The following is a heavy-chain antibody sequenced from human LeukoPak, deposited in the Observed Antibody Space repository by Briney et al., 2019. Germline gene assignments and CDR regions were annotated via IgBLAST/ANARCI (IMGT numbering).Heavy chain of an antibody. V-gene: IGHV4-34*01. CDR1: GGSFSGYY. Sequence: SETLSLTCAVYGGSFSGYYWSWIRQPPGKGLEWIGEINHSGSTNYNPSLKSRVTISVDTSKNRFSLKLSSVTAADTAVYYCARVSSGGSKGPFDYWGQGTLVTVSS. CDR2: INHSGST. CDR3: ARVSSGGSKGPFDY. D-gene: IGHD2-15*01. J-gene: IGHJ4*02.